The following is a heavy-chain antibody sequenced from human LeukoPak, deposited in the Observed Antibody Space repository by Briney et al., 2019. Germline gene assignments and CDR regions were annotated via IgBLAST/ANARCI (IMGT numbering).Heavy chain of an antibody. Sequence: GGSLRLSCAASGFTFDDYAMHWVRQPPGKGLEWVSGISWNSGTIGYADSVKGRFTISRDNTKNSLYLQMNSLRAEDSALYYCAKGKHIAVAGLFDYWGQGTLVTVSS. CDR2: ISWNSGTI. D-gene: IGHD6-19*01. V-gene: IGHV3-9*01. J-gene: IGHJ4*02. CDR1: GFTFDDYA. CDR3: AKGKHIAVAGLFDY.